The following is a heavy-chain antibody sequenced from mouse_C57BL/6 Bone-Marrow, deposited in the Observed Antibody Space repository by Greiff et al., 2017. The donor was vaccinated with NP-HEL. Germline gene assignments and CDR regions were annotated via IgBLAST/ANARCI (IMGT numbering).Heavy chain of an antibody. J-gene: IGHJ3*01. D-gene: IGHD1-1*01. Sequence: VQLQQSGAELVKPGASVKLSCTASGFNIKDYYMHWVKQRTEQGLAWIGRIDPEDGETKYAPKFQGKATITADTSSNTAYLQLSSLTSEDTAVYYCARGEGGYYGVFAYWGQGTLVTVSA. CDR1: GFNIKDYY. CDR3: ARGEGGYYGVFAY. V-gene: IGHV14-2*01. CDR2: IDPEDGET.